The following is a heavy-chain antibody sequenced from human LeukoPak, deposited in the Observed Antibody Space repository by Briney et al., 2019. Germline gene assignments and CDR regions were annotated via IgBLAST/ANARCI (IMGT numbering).Heavy chain of an antibody. Sequence: GGSLRLSCAASGFTFSSSAMSWVRQAPGKGLEWVSTISGSGSGSSTYYADSVEGRFTISRDNSKNTLYLQMNSLRAEDTAVYYCARDEASGYCSGGSCPNNWFDPWGQGTLVTVSS. CDR3: ARDEASGYCSGGSCPNNWFDP. J-gene: IGHJ5*02. CDR2: ISGSGSGSST. D-gene: IGHD2-15*01. CDR1: GFTFSSSA. V-gene: IGHV3-23*01.